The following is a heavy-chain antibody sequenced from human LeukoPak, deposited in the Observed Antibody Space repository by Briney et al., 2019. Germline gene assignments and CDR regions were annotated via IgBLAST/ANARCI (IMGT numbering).Heavy chain of an antibody. CDR2: IWYDGSNK. CDR3: ATANYYDSSGYYYFDY. CDR1: GFTFSSYA. Sequence: GGSLRLSCAASGFTFSSYAMNWVRQAPGKGLEWVAVIWYDGSNKYYADSVKGRFTISRDNSKNTLYLQMNSLRAEDTAVYYCATANYYDSSGYYYFDYWGQGTLVTVSS. V-gene: IGHV3-33*08. J-gene: IGHJ4*02. D-gene: IGHD3-22*01.